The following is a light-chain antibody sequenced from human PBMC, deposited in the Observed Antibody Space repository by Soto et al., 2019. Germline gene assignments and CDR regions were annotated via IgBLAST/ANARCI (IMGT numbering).Light chain of an antibody. CDR3: CSYAGSSTHVV. CDR1: SSDVGNYNL. Sequence: QSALTQPASVSGSPGQSITISCTGTSSDVGNYNLVSWYQQHPGKAPKLMIYEGSKRPSGVSNRFSGSKSGNTVSLTISGLQAEDEADYYCCSYAGSSTHVVFGGGTKLTVL. V-gene: IGLV2-23*01. J-gene: IGLJ2*01. CDR2: EGS.